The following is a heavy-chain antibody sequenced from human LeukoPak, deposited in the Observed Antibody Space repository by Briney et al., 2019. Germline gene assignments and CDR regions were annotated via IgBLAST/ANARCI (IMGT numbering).Heavy chain of an antibody. Sequence: SETLSLTCTVSGGSISSYYWSWIRQLPGKGLEWIGYIYYSGSTNYNPSLKSRVTISVDTSKNQFSLKLSSVTAADTAVYYCARVSGSSWSAEYFQHWGQGTLVTVSS. V-gene: IGHV4-59*01. D-gene: IGHD6-13*01. CDR1: GGSISSYY. J-gene: IGHJ1*01. CDR3: ARVSGSSWSAEYFQH. CDR2: IYYSGST.